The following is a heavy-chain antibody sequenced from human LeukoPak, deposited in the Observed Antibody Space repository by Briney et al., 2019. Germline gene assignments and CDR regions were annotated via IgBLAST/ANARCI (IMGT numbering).Heavy chain of an antibody. V-gene: IGHV3-30*03. CDR2: ISYDGSNK. D-gene: IGHD6-6*01. J-gene: IGHJ4*02. Sequence: GGSLRLSCAASRFTFSNYWMAWVRQAPGKGLEWVAVISYDGSNKYYADSVKGRFTISRDNSKNTLYLQMNSLRAEDTAVYYCARDLGGEQLVYDYWGQGTLVTVSS. CDR1: RFTFSNYW. CDR3: ARDLGGEQLVYDY.